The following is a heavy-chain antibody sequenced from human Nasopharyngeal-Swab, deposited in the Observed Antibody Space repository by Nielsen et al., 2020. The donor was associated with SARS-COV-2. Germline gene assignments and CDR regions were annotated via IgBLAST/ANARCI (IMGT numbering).Heavy chain of an antibody. CDR2: ISGSGGST. D-gene: IGHD5-18*01. V-gene: IGHV3-23*01. CDR3: AKDWGLWLQAYYFDY. J-gene: IGHJ4*02. Sequence: GESLKISCAASGFTFSSYAMSWVRQAPGKGLEWVSAISGSGGSTYYADSVKGRFTISRDNSKNTLYLQMNSLRAEDTAVYYCAKDWGLWLQAYYFDYCGQGTLVTVSS. CDR1: GFTFSSYA.